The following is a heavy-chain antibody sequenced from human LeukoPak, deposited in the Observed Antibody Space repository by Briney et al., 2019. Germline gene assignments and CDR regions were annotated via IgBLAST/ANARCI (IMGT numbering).Heavy chain of an antibody. J-gene: IGHJ4*02. CDR3: TRDRGYHGDF. CDR2: IKHDGSEK. V-gene: IGHV3-7*01. D-gene: IGHD2-2*01. Sequence: GGSLRLSCATSGFTYNPFSVVCLRQAPGKGLEWVANIKHDGSEKNFVDSVKGRFTISRDDAKSSVYLHLNSLRVEDTGVYYCTRDRGYHGDFCGQGTLVTVSS. CDR1: GFTYNPFS.